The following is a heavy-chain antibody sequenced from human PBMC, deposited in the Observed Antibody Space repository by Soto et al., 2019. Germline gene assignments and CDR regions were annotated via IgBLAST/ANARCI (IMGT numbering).Heavy chain of an antibody. D-gene: IGHD3-3*01. CDR2: VYYGGST. Sequence: PSETLSLTCTVSGDSIRSYYWTWIRQPPGRGLEWIGHVYYGGSTNYNPSLQSRVTISLATSKNQFSLRLTSMTAADAAVYYCAGEGALATFGVVWGQGTRVTVSS. J-gene: IGHJ4*02. V-gene: IGHV4-59*01. CDR1: GDSIRSYY. CDR3: AGEGALATFGVV.